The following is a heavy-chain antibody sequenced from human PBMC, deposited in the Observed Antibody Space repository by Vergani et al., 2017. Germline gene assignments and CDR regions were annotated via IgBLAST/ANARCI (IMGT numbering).Heavy chain of an antibody. CDR2: INPNSGGT. CDR1: GYTFTGYY. Sequence: QVQLVQSGAEVKKPGASVKVSCKASGYTFTGYYMHWVRQAPGQGLEWMGWINPNSGGTNYAQQFQGRVTMTRDTSISTAYMELSRLRSDDTAVYYCARGAPYSSSWYSWGQGTLVTVSS. J-gene: IGHJ4*02. CDR3: ARGAPYSSSWYS. D-gene: IGHD6-13*01. V-gene: IGHV1-2*02.